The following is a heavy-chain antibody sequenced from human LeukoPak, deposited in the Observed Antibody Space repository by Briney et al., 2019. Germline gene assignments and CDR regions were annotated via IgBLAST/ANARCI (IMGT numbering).Heavy chain of an antibody. Sequence: GGSLRLSCAASGFTFSSYAMHWVRQAPGKGLEWVAVISYDGSNKYYADSVKGRFTISRDNSKNTLYLQMNSLRVEDTADYYCAKETTAHNSRTLDYWGQGTLVTVSS. J-gene: IGHJ4*02. CDR3: AKETTAHNSRTLDY. CDR1: GFTFSSYA. CDR2: ISYDGSNK. D-gene: IGHD6-13*01. V-gene: IGHV3-30-3*01.